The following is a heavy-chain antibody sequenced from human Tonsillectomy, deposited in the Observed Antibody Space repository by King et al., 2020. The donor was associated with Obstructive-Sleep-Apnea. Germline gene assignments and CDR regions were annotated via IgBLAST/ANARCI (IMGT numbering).Heavy chain of an antibody. CDR3: ARGATPNYYGMDV. CDR1: GFTFSSYS. CDR2: ISRSSSTI. V-gene: IGHV3-48*04. J-gene: IGHJ6*02. Sequence: VQLVESGGGLVQPGGSLRLSCAASGFTFSSYSMNWVRQAPGKGLEWVSYISRSSSTIYYADSVKGRFTNSRDTAKNSLFLQMNSLRAEDTAVYYCARGATPNYYGMDVWGQGTTVTVSS.